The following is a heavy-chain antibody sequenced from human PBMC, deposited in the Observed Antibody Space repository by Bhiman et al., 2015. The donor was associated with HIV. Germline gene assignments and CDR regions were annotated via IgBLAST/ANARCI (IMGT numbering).Heavy chain of an antibody. D-gene: IGHD6-13*01. CDR2: IPFDGSNK. CDR1: GFTFSTYG. CDR3: AREVWARGYFDY. Sequence: QVHLVESGGGVVQPGRSLRLSCAASGFTFSTYGMHWVRQAPGKGLEWVTFIPFDGSNKYYADSVKGRFTISRDNSKNILFLQMNSLRAEDTAVYFCAREVWARGYFDYWGQGTLVTVSS. V-gene: IGHV3-30*03. J-gene: IGHJ4*02.